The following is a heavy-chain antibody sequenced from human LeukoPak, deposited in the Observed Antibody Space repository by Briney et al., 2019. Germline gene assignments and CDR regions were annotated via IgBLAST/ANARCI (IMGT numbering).Heavy chain of an antibody. CDR3: AGGWYYFDY. Sequence: GGSLRLSCAAYGFTFTSYGMHWVRQAPGKGLEWVAVISYDGSNKYYADSVKGRFTISRDNSKNTLYLQMNSLRAEDTAVYYCAGGWYYFDYWGQGTLVTVSS. CDR2: ISYDGSNK. CDR1: GFTFTSYG. D-gene: IGHD6-19*01. V-gene: IGHV3-30*03. J-gene: IGHJ4*02.